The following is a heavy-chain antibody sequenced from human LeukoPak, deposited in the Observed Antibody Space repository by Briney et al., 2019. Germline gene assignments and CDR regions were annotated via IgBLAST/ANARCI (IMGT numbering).Heavy chain of an antibody. CDR2: IKQDGSEK. CDR3: ARDFPNYDTIDY. CDR1: GFTFSNAW. D-gene: IGHD3-9*01. V-gene: IGHV3-7*03. Sequence: GGSLRLSCAASGFTFSNAWMSWVRQAPGKGLEWVANIKQDGSEKYYVDSVKGRFTISRDNAKNSLYLQMNSLRAEDTAVYYCARDFPNYDTIDYWGQGTLVTVSS. J-gene: IGHJ4*02.